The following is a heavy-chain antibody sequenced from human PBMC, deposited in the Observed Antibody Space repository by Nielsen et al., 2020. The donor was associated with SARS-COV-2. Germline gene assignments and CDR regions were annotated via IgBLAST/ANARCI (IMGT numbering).Heavy chain of an antibody. CDR2: MNADGSRS. CDR3: VRVRDDGHYYDTGPFDY. J-gene: IGHJ4*02. Sequence: GESPKISCVGSGFIFSDYYMNWVRQAPGKGLMWVSRMNADGSRSAYAESVKGRFIIARDNARDTLSLQMNSLSVEDTAMYYCVRVRDDGHYYDTGPFDYWGQGALVTVSS. D-gene: IGHD3-22*01. CDR1: GFIFSDYY. V-gene: IGHV3-74*01.